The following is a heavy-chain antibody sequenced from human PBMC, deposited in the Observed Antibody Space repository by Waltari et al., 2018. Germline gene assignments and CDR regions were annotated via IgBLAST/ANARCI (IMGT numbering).Heavy chain of an antibody. V-gene: IGHV3-7*01. J-gene: IGHJ4*02. CDR1: GFTLRRFW. D-gene: IGHD1-1*01. CDR2: IGPDGSDK. Sequence: EAQLVQSGGGLVPPGGSLTLYCAASGFTLRRFWITWIRQAPGQGLQWVAHIGPDGSDKYYVDSVKGRFTISRDNAENSLLLQMSSLRVEDTALYYCVGWNDPINSWGQGTLVAVSS. CDR3: VGWNDPINS.